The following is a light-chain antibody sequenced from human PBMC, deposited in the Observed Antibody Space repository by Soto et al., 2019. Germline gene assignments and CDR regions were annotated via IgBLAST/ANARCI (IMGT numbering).Light chain of an antibody. J-gene: IGLJ1*01. CDR3: CSYAGSTTLYV. V-gene: IGLV2-23*01. CDR2: EAF. CDR1: SSDVGSYNL. Sequence: QSVLAQPASVSGSPGQSTTISCTGTSSDVGSYNLVSWYQQHPGTAPKLMIYEAFKRPSGVSNRFSGSKSGDTASLTISGLQAEDEADYYCCSYAGSTTLYVFGTGTKVTVL.